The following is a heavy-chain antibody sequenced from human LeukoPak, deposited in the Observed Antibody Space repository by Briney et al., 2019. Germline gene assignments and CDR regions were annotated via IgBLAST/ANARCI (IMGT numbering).Heavy chain of an antibody. CDR2: IYYSGST. D-gene: IGHD6-13*01. CDR3: ARSEAADYYYYYYMDV. CDR1: GGSISPYY. V-gene: IGHV4-59*12. J-gene: IGHJ6*03. Sequence: SETLSLTCTVSGGSISPYYWSWIRQPPGKGLEWIGYIYYSGSTNYNPSLKSRVTMSVDTSNNQFSLKLSSVTAADTAVYYCARSEAADYYYYYYMDVWGKGTTVTISS.